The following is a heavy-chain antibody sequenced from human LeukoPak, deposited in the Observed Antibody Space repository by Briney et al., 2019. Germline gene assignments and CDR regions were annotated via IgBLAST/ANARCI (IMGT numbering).Heavy chain of an antibody. J-gene: IGHJ4*02. V-gene: IGHV1-2*02. CDR3: ARSDGSGSSYYFDY. Sequence: ASVKVSCKASGYTFTSYYMHWVRQAPGQGLEWMGWINPNSGGTNYAQKFQGRVTMTRDTSISTAYMELSSLRSEDTAVYYCARSDGSGSSYYFDYWGQGTLVTVSS. D-gene: IGHD3-10*01. CDR2: INPNSGGT. CDR1: GYTFTSYY.